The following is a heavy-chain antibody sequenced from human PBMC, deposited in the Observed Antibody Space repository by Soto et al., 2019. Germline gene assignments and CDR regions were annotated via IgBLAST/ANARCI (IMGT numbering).Heavy chain of an antibody. CDR2: ITGDGSPT. CDR3: ARAPGYYGDFIDY. J-gene: IGHJ4*02. V-gene: IGHV3-48*02. Sequence: PGGSLRLSCVGSGFTFSDYSMNWVRQAPGRGLEWISYITGDGSPTVYADSVKGRFTISRDDAKKSVFLQMNSLRDEDTAVYYCARAPGYYGDFIDYWGQGTLVTVSS. CDR1: GFTFSDYS. D-gene: IGHD4-17*01.